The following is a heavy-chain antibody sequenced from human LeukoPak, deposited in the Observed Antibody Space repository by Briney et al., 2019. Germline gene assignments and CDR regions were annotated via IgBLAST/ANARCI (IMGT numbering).Heavy chain of an antibody. Sequence: PSETLSLTCAVYGGSFSGYYWSWIRQPPGKGLEWIGEINHSASTNYNPSLKSRVTISVDTSKNQFSLKLSSVTAADTAVYYCASRAGIVVVPAATGYYFDYWGQGTLVTVSS. V-gene: IGHV4-34*01. J-gene: IGHJ4*02. CDR2: INHSAST. D-gene: IGHD2-2*01. CDR3: ASRAGIVVVPAATGYYFDY. CDR1: GGSFSGYY.